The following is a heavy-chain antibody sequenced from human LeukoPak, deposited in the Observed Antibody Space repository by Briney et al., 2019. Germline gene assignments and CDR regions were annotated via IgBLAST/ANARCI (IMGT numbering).Heavy chain of an antibody. Sequence: SETLSFTCTVSGGSISSYYWSWIRQPARKGLEWIGCIYTSGSTNYNPSLKSRVTMSVDTSKNQFSLKLSSVTAADTAVYYCARDREIPYYDILTGYPSYYYYMDVWGKGTTVTISS. CDR1: GGSISSYY. CDR2: IYTSGST. J-gene: IGHJ6*03. CDR3: ARDREIPYYDILTGYPSYYYYMDV. D-gene: IGHD3-9*01. V-gene: IGHV4-4*07.